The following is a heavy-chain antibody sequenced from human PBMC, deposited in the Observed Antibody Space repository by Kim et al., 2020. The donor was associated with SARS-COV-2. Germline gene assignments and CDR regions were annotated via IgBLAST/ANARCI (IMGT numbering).Heavy chain of an antibody. Sequence: AQKFQGRVTMPRDTPTSTVYMELSSLRSEDTAVYYCARDNGYSSSPCDYWGQGTLVTVSS. J-gene: IGHJ4*02. CDR3: ARDNGYSSSPCDY. D-gene: IGHD6-19*01. V-gene: IGHV1-46*01.